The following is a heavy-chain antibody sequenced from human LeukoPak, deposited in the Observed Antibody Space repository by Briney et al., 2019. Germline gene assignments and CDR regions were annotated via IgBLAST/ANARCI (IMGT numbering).Heavy chain of an antibody. Sequence: SETLSLTCTVSGGSISSSSYYWGWIRQPPGQGLEWIGNSYYSGSTNYNASLTNRVTISVDTSKNQFSLKLSSVTAADTAVYYCAREVGYCSGGSCYSYFDYWGQGTLVTVSS. CDR2: SYYSGST. CDR1: GGSISSSSYY. J-gene: IGHJ4*02. V-gene: IGHV4-39*07. D-gene: IGHD2-15*01. CDR3: AREVGYCSGGSCYSYFDY.